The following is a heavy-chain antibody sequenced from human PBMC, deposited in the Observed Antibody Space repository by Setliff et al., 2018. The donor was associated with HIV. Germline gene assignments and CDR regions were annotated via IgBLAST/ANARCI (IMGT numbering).Heavy chain of an antibody. CDR2: IGPETGAT. J-gene: IGHJ4*02. V-gene: IGHV1-2*02. CDR1: GYTFIDYY. D-gene: IGHD1-1*01. CDR3: ARCTLGRNFFDY. Sequence: ASVKVSCKASGYTFIDYYVEWVRHAPGQGLEWMGWIGPETGATKYAQKLQGRVTMTNDTSTSTADMELFRLTSEDTAMYYCARCTLGRNFFDYWGRGTLVTVSS.